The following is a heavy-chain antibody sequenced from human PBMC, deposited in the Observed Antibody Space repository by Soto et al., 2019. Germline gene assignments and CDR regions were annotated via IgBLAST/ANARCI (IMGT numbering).Heavy chain of an antibody. V-gene: IGHV3-74*01. CDR2: ISTDGSIT. CDR3: ARGLVGWYHSDY. Sequence: PGGSLRLSCAASGFTFSSYWMHWVRQASGKGLVWVSRISTDGSITTYADSVKGRFTISRDNAKNTLYLQMNSLRAEDTAVYYCARGLVGWYHSDYWGQGTLVTVSS. J-gene: IGHJ4*02. CDR1: GFTFSSYW. D-gene: IGHD1-20*01.